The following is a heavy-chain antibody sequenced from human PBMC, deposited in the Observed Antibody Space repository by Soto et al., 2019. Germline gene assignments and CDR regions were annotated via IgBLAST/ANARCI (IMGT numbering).Heavy chain of an antibody. V-gene: IGHV4-34*01. CDR1: GGSFSGYY. CDR3: ARGGSGSGSYYPYYYYYYYMDV. J-gene: IGHJ6*03. D-gene: IGHD3-10*01. Sequence: SETLSLTCAVYGGSFSGYYWSWIRQPPGKGLEWIGEINHSGSTNYNPSLKSRVTISVDTSKNQFSLKLSSVTAADTAVYYCARGGSGSGSYYPYYYYYYYMDVWGKGTTVTVSS. CDR2: INHSGST.